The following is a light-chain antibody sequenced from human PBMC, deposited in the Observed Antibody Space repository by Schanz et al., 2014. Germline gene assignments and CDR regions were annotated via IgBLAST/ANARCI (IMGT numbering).Light chain of an antibody. CDR2: DVS. Sequence: DIQMTQSPSTLSAFVGDRVTITCRASQNINNWLAWYQHKPGKAPKLLIYDVSNLESGVPARFSGSGSETEFTLTVSSLQPEDFAVYYCQQYHSYGWTFGQGTKVEIK. V-gene: IGKV1-5*01. CDR3: QQYHSYGWT. J-gene: IGKJ1*01. CDR1: QNINNW.